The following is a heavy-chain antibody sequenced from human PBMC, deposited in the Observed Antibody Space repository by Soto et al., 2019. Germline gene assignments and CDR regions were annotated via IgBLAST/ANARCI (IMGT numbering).Heavy chain of an antibody. D-gene: IGHD6-19*01. V-gene: IGHV4-34*01. J-gene: IGHJ4*02. CDR1: GGSISGYY. CDR3: ARVQVAGYDY. Sequence: SETLSLTCAGYGGSISGYYWTWIRQPPGRGLEWIGEINHSGSTTYDPSLKSRVTISVDTSKNQFSLDLSSVTAADAAVYYCARVQVAGYDYWGQGTLVTVSS. CDR2: INHSGST.